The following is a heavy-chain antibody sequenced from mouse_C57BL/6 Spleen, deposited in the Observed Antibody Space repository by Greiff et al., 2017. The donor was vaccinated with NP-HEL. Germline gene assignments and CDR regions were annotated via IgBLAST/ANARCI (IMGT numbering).Heavy chain of an antibody. CDR1: GYTFTDYE. CDR3: TRERDGSSAAWFAY. D-gene: IGHD1-1*01. V-gene: IGHV1-15*01. CDR2: IDPETGGT. J-gene: IGHJ3*01. Sequence: QVQLKQSGAELVRPGASVTLSCKASGYTFTDYEMHWVKQTPVHGLEWIGAIDPETGGTAYNQKFKGKAILTADKSSSTAYMELRSLTSEDSAVYYCTRERDGSSAAWFAYWGQGTLVTVSA.